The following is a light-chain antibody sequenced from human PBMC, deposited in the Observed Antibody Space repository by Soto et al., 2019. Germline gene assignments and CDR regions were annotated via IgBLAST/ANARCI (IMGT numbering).Light chain of an antibody. CDR1: SSNIGSNY. Sequence: QSVLTQPPSASGTPGQRVTISCSGSSSNIGSNYVYWYQQLPATAPKLLIYKNNPRPSGVPDRFSCSKSGTSASLAISGLRSEDEADYYCAAWDDSLSVVVFGGGTKVTVL. CDR2: KNN. V-gene: IGLV1-47*01. J-gene: IGLJ2*01. CDR3: AAWDDSLSVVV.